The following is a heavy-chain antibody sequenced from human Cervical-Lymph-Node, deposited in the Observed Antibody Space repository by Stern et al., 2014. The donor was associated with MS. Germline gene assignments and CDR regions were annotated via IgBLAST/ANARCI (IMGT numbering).Heavy chain of an antibody. Sequence: VQLVQSGAEVKKPGASVKVSCKASGYTFTSYDINWVRQATGQGLEWMGWMNPNSGNTGYAQKFQGRVTMTRNTSISTAYMELSSLRSEDTAVYYCARGFIRYDFWSGYYLGWFDPWGQGTLVTVSS. D-gene: IGHD3-3*01. V-gene: IGHV1-8*01. J-gene: IGHJ5*02. CDR2: MNPNSGNT. CDR1: GYTFTSYD. CDR3: ARGFIRYDFWSGYYLGWFDP.